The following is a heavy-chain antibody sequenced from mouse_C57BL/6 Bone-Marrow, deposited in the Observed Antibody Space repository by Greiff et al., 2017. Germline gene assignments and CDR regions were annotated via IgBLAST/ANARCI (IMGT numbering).Heavy chain of an antibody. J-gene: IGHJ4*01. CDR3: ARTLGDYASDY. D-gene: IGHD3-3*01. Sequence: QVHVQQPGAELVRPGTSVKMSCKASGYTFTNYWIGWAKQRPGHGLEWIGDIYPAGGSTNYNEKFKGKATLTVDKSSSTAYMQFSSLTSEDSAIYYCARTLGDYASDYWGQGTSVTVSS. CDR1: GYTFTNYW. CDR2: IYPAGGST. V-gene: IGHV1-63*01.